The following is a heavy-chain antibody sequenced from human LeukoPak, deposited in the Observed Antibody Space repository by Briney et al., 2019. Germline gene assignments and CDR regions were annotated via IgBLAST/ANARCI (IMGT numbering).Heavy chain of an antibody. CDR3: ARFLYGGYNYSDDY. CDR1: GFTFSTYW. J-gene: IGHJ4*02. CDR2: IYYSGST. D-gene: IGHD5-24*01. Sequence: AGGSLRLSCAASGFTFSTYWMSWVRQAPGKGLEWIGSIYYSGSTYYNPSLKSRVTISVDTSKNQFSLKLSSVTAADTAVYYCARFLYGGYNYSDDYWGQGTLVTVSS. V-gene: IGHV4-39*07.